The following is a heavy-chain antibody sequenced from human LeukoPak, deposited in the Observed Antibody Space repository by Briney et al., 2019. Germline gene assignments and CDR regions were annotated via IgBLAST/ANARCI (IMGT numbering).Heavy chain of an antibody. CDR1: GGTFSSYT. D-gene: IGHD5-12*01. CDR3: ARGGMVATRRGDNWFDP. J-gene: IGHJ5*02. CDR2: IIPIFGTA. Sequence: ASVKVPCKASGGTFSSYTISWVRQAPGQGLEWMGGIIPIFGTANYAQKFQGRVTITADKSTSTANMELSSLRSEDTAVYYCARGGMVATRRGDNWFDPWGQGTLVTVSS. V-gene: IGHV1-69*06.